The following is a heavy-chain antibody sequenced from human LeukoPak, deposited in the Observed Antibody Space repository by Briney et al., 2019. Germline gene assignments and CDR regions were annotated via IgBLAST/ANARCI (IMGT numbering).Heavy chain of an antibody. CDR3: ARDSQYCSSGSCSPGASDI. J-gene: IGHJ3*02. Sequence: GGSLRLSCAASGLSVSTNYMSWVRQAPGKGLEWVSFIYSDGRTDYADSVKGRFTISRDNSKNTLYLQMNSLRVEDTAVYYCARDSQYCSSGSCSPGASDIWGQGTMVTVSS. V-gene: IGHV3-53*01. D-gene: IGHD2-15*01. CDR1: GLSVSTNY. CDR2: IYSDGRT.